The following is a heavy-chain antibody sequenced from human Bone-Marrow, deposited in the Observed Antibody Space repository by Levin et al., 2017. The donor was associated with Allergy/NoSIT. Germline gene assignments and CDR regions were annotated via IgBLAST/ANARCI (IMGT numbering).Heavy chain of an antibody. CDR2: INAYSNAI. D-gene: IGHD6-13*01. J-gene: IGHJ3*02. V-gene: IGHV3-11*01. CDR1: GFTFSDYY. Sequence: PGESLKISCAASGFTFSDYYMSWIRQAPGKGLEWISYINAYSNAIDYADSVRGRFTISRDNAKNLLYLQMNSLRAEDTAVYYCATDDSWTVFDMWGQGTMVTVSS. CDR3: ATDDSWTVFDM.